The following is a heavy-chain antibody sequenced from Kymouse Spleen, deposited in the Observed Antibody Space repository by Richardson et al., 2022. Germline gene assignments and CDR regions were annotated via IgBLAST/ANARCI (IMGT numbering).Heavy chain of an antibody. J-gene: IGHJ5*02. CDR1: GGSISSSSYY. Sequence: QLQLQESGPGLVKPSETLSLTCTVSGGSISSSSYYWGWIRQPPGKGLEWIGSIYYSGSTYYNPSLKSRVTISVDTSKNQFSLKLSSVTAADTAVYYCARHDYGDCNWFDPWGQGTLVTVSS. V-gene: IGHV4-39*01. CDR3: ARHDYGDCNWFDP. D-gene: IGHD4-17*01. CDR2: IYYSGST.